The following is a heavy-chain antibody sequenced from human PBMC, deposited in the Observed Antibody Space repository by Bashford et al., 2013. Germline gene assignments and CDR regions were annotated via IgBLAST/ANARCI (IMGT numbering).Heavy chain of an antibody. CDR3: ARDRSSPDGEYYYYGMDV. CDR1: GGTFSSYA. J-gene: IGHJ6*02. CDR2: IIPILGIA. Sequence: VASVKVSCKASGGTFSSYAISWVRQAPGQGLEWMGRIIPILGIANYAQKFQGRVTITADKSTSTAYMELSSLRSEDTAVYYCARDRSSPDGEYYYYGMDVWGQGTTVTVSS. D-gene: IGHD6-13*01. V-gene: IGHV1-69*04.